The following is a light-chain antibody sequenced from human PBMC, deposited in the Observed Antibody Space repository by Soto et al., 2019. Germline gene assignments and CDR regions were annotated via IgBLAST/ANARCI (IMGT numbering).Light chain of an antibody. CDR2: GTS. Sequence: EIVMTHSPAPLSVSPGDRATLSCRASQSVSNNLAWYQQKPVQAPRLLIYGTSTRATAIPARFSGSGSGTEFTLTISSLQSEDFAVYFCQQYYNWPYTFGQGTKLEIK. CDR1: QSVSNN. CDR3: QQYYNWPYT. J-gene: IGKJ2*01. V-gene: IGKV3-15*01.